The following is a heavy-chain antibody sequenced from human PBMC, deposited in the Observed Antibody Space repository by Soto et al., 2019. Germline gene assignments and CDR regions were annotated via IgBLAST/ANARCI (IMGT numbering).Heavy chain of an antibody. CDR2: IGWRGGYT. Sequence: GGSLRLSCAASGFTFDDYGMHWVRQAPGKGLEWVSGIGWRGGYTGYADSVKGRFTISRDNAKNSLSLQMNSLRAEDTALYFCAKDSRTKTRNYYYAMDVWGPGTTVTVSS. J-gene: IGHJ6*02. CDR3: AKDSRTKTRNYYYAMDV. CDR1: GFTFDDYG. D-gene: IGHD2-2*01. V-gene: IGHV3-9*01.